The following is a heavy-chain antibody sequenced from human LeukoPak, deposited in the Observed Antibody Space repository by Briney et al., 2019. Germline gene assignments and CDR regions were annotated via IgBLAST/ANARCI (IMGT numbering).Heavy chain of an antibody. CDR2: IRYHGSDK. J-gene: IGHJ4*02. Sequence: GGSLRLSCAGSGFSFSSYGMHWVRQAPGKGLEWVAFIRYHGSDKYYADSVKGRFTISRDNSKNTLYLQMNSLRAEDTSVYYCARSPTSWYFDYWGQGTLVTVSS. CDR3: ARSPTSWYFDY. D-gene: IGHD2-2*01. CDR1: GFSFSSYG. V-gene: IGHV3-30*02.